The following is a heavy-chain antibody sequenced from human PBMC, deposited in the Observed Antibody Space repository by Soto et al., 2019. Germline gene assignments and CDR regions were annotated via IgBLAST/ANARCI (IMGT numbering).Heavy chain of an antibody. Sequence: SVKVSCKDSGGLFSSFAISWARQAPGQGLEWMGGIIPVFGTTNYAQKFQGRVTITADESTNTAYMELSSLTSDDTAMYYCARGGGPYVWFNEFWGQGTQVTVSS. CDR2: IIPVFGTT. CDR1: GGLFSSFA. D-gene: IGHD3-16*01. J-gene: IGHJ4*02. CDR3: ARGGGPYVWFNEF. V-gene: IGHV1-69*13.